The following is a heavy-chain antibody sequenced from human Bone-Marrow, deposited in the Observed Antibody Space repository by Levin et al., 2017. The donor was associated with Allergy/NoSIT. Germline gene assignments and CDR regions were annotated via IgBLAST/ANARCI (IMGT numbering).Heavy chain of an antibody. Sequence: ETLSLTCAASGFTFSSYWMSWVRQAPGKGLEWVANIKQDGSEKYYVDSVKGRFTISRDNAKNSLYLQMNSLRAEDTAVYYCAREGTAMPLALDYWGQGTLVTVSS. D-gene: IGHD5-18*01. V-gene: IGHV3-7*01. CDR2: IKQDGSEK. CDR3: AREGTAMPLALDY. CDR1: GFTFSSYW. J-gene: IGHJ4*02.